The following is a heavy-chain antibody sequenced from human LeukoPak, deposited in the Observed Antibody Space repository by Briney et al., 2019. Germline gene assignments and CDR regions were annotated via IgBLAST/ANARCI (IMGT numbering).Heavy chain of an antibody. CDR1: GFTLRSYW. D-gene: IGHD6-19*01. V-gene: IGHV3-74*01. J-gene: IGHJ4*02. CDR3: ARDPDRSGWSTFEY. Sequence: GGSLRLSCAASGFTLRSYWMHWVRQAPGKGLVWVSRISSDGITTTYADSVKGRFTISRDNAKNTLYLQVNSLRAEDTALYFCARDPDRSGWSTFEYWGQGTLVTVSS. CDR2: ISSDGITT.